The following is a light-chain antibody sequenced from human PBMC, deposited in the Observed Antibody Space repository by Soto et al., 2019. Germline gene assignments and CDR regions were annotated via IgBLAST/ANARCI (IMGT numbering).Light chain of an antibody. Sequence: ALQLTQSPSSLSASVGDRVTITCRASQDIRGALAWYQQKPGKAPKLLIYYVSSLESGVPSRFSGSGSGTDFTFTISSLQPEDFATYYCQQFNVYPITFGQGTRLEIK. CDR2: YVS. V-gene: IGKV1-13*02. CDR1: QDIRGA. J-gene: IGKJ5*01. CDR3: QQFNVYPIT.